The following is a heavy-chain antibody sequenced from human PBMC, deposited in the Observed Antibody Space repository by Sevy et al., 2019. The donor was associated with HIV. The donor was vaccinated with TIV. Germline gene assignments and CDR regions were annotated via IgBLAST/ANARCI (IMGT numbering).Heavy chain of an antibody. J-gene: IGHJ4*02. CDR1: GFTFSSYA. CDR2: ISYDVSKK. CDR3: ARGPGVHGYTYDWEVDY. V-gene: IGHV3-30-3*01. D-gene: IGHD5-18*01. Sequence: GGSLRLSCAASGFTFSSYAMHWVRQAPGKGLQWVAVISYDVSKKFYADSVKGRFTISGDNSKNTRYLQMNSLRPEDTAVYYCARGPGVHGYTYDWEVDYWGQGTLVTVSS.